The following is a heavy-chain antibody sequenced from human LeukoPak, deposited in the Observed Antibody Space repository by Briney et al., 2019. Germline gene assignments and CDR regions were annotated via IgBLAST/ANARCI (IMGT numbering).Heavy chain of an antibody. D-gene: IGHD6-19*01. CDR1: GGSVSSYY. J-gene: IGHJ4*02. CDR3: AREGGVAVAGIDS. V-gene: IGHV4-59*02. CDR2: IYYGGST. Sequence: PSETLSLTCTVAGGSVSSYYWSWIRQPPGKELEWIGYIYYGGSTNYNPSLKSRVTISVDTSKNQFSLKLSSVTAADTAVYYCAREGGVAVAGIDSWGQGTLVTVSS.